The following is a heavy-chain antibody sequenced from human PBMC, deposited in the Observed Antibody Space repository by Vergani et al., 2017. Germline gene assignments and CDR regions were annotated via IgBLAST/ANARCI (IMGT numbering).Heavy chain of an antibody. CDR2: IYYSGST. Sequence: QLQLQESGPGLVKPSETLSLTCTVSGGSISSGGYYWSWIRQHPGKGLEWIGYIYYSGSTYYNPSLKSRVTISVDTSKNQFSLKLSSVTAADTAVYYCARAEAAAAGRINWFDPGGQGTLVTVSS. J-gene: IGHJ5*02. CDR3: ARAEAAAAGRINWFDP. D-gene: IGHD6-13*01. V-gene: IGHV4-31*03. CDR1: GGSISSGGYY.